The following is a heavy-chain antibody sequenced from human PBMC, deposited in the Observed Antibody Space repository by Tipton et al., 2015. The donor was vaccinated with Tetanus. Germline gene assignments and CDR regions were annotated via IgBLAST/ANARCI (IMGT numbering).Heavy chain of an antibody. V-gene: IGHV3-66*01. J-gene: IGHJ6*02. CDR3: ARVGSYNFPYYYYGMDV. Sequence: QLVQSGGGLVQPGGSLRLSCAASGFTVSSNYMSWVRQAPGKGLEWVSVIYSGGSTYYADSVKGRFTISRDNSKNTLYLQMNSLRAEDTAVYYCARVGSYNFPYYYYGMDVWGQGTTVTVSS. CDR2: IYSGGST. D-gene: IGHD5-24*01. CDR1: GFTVSSNY.